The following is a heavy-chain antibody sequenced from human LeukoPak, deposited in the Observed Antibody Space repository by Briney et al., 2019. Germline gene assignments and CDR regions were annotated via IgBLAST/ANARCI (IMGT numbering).Heavy chain of an antibody. V-gene: IGHV4-4*07. CDR1: GGSISSYY. D-gene: IGHD2-2*01. CDR3: ARAVGYQLPPIPGAFDI. CDR2: IYTSGST. Sequence: SETLSLTCTVSGGSISSYYWSWIRQPAGKGLEWIGRIYTSGSTNYNPSLKSRVTISVDTSKNQFSLKLSSVTAADTAVYYCARAVGYQLPPIPGAFDIWGQGTMITVSS. J-gene: IGHJ3*02.